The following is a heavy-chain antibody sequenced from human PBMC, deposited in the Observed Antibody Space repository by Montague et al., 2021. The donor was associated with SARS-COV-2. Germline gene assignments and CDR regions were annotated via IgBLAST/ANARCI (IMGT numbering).Heavy chain of an antibody. CDR3: AGHPFKSPWDPRPFDS. CDR1: GGSISTYY. CDR2: LYYSGST. V-gene: IGHV4-59*08. J-gene: IGHJ5*01. Sequence: SETLSLTCSVAGGSISTYYWTWIRQPAGKGLEWLAYLYYSGSTNXNPSRKSRVTISVDTSKNELSLKLSSVTAADTAVYFCAGHPFKSPWDPRPFDSWGQGALVIVSS. D-gene: IGHD1-1*01.